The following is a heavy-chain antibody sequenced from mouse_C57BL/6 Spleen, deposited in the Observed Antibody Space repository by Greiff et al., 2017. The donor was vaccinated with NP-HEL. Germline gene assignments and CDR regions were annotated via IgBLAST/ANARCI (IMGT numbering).Heavy chain of an antibody. Sequence: DVMLVESGGGLVKPGGSLKLSCAASGFTFSDYGMHWVRQAPEKGLAWVAYISSGSSTISYADTVKGRFPISRDNAKNTLFLQMTSLRSEDTAMYYCASSSSGYWFAYWGQGTLVTVSA. CDR2: ISSGSSTI. CDR3: ASSSSGYWFAY. V-gene: IGHV5-17*01. J-gene: IGHJ3*01. D-gene: IGHD3-2*02. CDR1: GFTFSDYG.